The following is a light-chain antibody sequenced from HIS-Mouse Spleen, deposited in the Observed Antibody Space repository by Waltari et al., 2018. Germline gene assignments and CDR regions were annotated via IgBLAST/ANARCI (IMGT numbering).Light chain of an antibody. CDR3: CSYAGSSTWV. CDR2: EGS. CDR1: SSDVGSYNL. Sequence: QSALTQPASVSGSPGQSITISCTGTSSDVGSYNLVSWYQQHPGKAPQLMIHEGSKRPSWVANRVSGSKSGNTASLTISGLQAEDEADYYCCSYAGSSTWVFGGGTKLTVL. J-gene: IGLJ3*02. V-gene: IGLV2-23*01.